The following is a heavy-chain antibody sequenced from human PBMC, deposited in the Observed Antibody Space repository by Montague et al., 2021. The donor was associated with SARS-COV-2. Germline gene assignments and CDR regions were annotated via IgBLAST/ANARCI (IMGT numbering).Heavy chain of an antibody. Sequence: SLRLSCAASGFTFRSYWMHWVRQVPGRGLVWISRIKPAGTSTHYAASVKGRFIISRDNAKNTLSLQMTNLRVDDTAVYFCVRPLWFGDSDYYFDSWGQGTLVTVSS. CDR2: IKPAGTST. V-gene: IGHV3-74*01. J-gene: IGHJ4*02. CDR3: VRPLWFGDSDYYFDS. CDR1: GFTFRSYW. D-gene: IGHD3-10*01.